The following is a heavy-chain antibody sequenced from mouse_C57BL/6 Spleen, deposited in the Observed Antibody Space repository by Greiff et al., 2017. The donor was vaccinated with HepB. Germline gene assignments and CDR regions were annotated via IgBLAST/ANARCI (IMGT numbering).Heavy chain of an antibody. CDR2: IDPSDSET. V-gene: IGHV1-52*01. Sequence: QVQLKQPGAELVRPGSSVKLSCKASGYTFTSYWMHWVKQRPIQGLEWIGNIDPSDSETHYNQKFKDKATLTVDKSSSTAYMQLSSLTSEDSAVYYCARHYGSFYYFDDWGQGTTLTVSS. J-gene: IGHJ2*01. D-gene: IGHD1-1*01. CDR1: GYTFTSYW. CDR3: ARHYGSFYYFDD.